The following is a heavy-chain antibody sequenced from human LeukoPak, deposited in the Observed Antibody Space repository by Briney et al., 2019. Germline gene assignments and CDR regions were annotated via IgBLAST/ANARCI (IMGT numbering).Heavy chain of an antibody. Sequence: SETLSLTCAVYGGSFSGCYWSWIRQPPGKGLEWIGEINHSGSTNYNPSLKSRVTISVDASKNQFSLKMSSVTAADTAVYYCAGYYDILTGRPFDYWGQGTLVTVSS. J-gene: IGHJ4*02. CDR3: AGYYDILTGRPFDY. V-gene: IGHV4-34*01. CDR1: GGSFSGCY. CDR2: INHSGST. D-gene: IGHD3-9*01.